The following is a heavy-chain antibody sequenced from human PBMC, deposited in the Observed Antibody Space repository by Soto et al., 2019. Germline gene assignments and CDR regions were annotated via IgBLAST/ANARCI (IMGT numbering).Heavy chain of an antibody. V-gene: IGHV3-23*01. CDR3: AKHLRNYYYDSSGYSSYGMDV. CDR2: ISASGGTT. D-gene: IGHD3-22*01. CDR1: GFTFRSYA. Sequence: PGGSLRLSCAASGFTFRSYAMNWVRQAPGKGLEWVSAISASGGTTYYADSVKGRFTISRDNSKNTLYLQMNSLRAEDTAVYYCAKHLRNYYYDSSGYSSYGMDVWGQGTTVTVSS. J-gene: IGHJ6*02.